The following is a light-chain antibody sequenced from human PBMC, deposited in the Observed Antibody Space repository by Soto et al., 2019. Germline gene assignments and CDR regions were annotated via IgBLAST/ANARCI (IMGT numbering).Light chain of an antibody. CDR3: QQYGSSPPVT. J-gene: IGKJ5*01. CDR1: QSVTDNY. Sequence: EVVFTQSPGTLSLSPGERATLSCRASQSVTDNYLGWYQQKAGLAPRLLIYGASSRATGIPDRFSGSGSGTDFTLTISRLEPEDSAVYYCQQYGSSPPVTFGQGTRLEI. CDR2: GAS. V-gene: IGKV3-20*01.